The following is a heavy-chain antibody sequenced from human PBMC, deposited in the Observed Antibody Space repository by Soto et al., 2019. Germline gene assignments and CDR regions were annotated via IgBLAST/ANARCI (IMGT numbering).Heavy chain of an antibody. J-gene: IGHJ6*02. V-gene: IGHV3-48*02. Sequence: GGSLRLSCAASGFTFSSYSMNWVRQAPGKGLEWVSYISSSSSTIYYADSVKGRFTISRDNAKNSLYLQMNSLRDEDTAVYYCAGVTPGNNLYYFSGLDFWGQGTSVTVSS. CDR3: AGVTPGNNLYYFSGLDF. CDR1: GFTFSSYS. D-gene: IGHD1-1*01. CDR2: ISSSSSTI.